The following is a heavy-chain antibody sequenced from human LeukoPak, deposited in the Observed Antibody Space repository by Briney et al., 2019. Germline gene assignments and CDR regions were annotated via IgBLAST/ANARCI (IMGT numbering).Heavy chain of an antibody. CDR2: IHSSGSTI. V-gene: IGHV3-48*03. CDR1: GFTFSSYE. J-gene: IGHJ6*04. D-gene: IGHD3-10*02. CDR3: AELGITMIGGV. Sequence: GGSLRLSCAASGFTFSSYEMNWVRQAPGKGLEWVSYIHSSGSTIYYADSVKGRFTISRDNAKNSLYLQMHSLRAQDTAVYYCAELGITMIGGVWGKGTTVTISS.